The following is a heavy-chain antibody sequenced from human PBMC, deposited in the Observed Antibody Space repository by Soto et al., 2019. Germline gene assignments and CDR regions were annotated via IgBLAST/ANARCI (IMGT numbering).Heavy chain of an antibody. CDR1: GYTFINFD. Sequence: ASGELSCKXSGYTFINFDISWVRQAPGQGLEWLGWMNPGSGKTGYASKFQGRVAMTRDASTGTPLLELRSLTSDDTAVHYCAGMGSAGTLNWFDPWGQGTLVTVSS. CDR2: MNPGSGKT. V-gene: IGHV1-8*02. J-gene: IGHJ5*02. D-gene: IGHD6-13*01. CDR3: AGMGSAGTLNWFDP.